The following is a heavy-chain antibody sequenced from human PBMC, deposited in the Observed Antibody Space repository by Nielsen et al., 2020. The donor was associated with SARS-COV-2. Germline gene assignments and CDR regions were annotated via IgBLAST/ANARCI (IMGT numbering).Heavy chain of an antibody. D-gene: IGHD3-3*01. CDR1: GFTFSSYW. CDR3: ARGQGVTIFGPYTHYGMDV. J-gene: IGHJ6*02. Sequence: GGSLRLSCAASGFTFSSYWMSWVRQAPGKGLEWVANIKQDGSEKYYVDSVKSRFTISRDNAKNSLYLQMNSLRAEDTAVYYCARGQGVTIFGPYTHYGMDVWGQGTTVTVSS. V-gene: IGHV3-7*03. CDR2: IKQDGSEK.